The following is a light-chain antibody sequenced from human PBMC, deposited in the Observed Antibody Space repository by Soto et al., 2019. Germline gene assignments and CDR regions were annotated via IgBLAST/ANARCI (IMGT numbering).Light chain of an antibody. CDR2: EVT. Sequence: QSALTQPASVSGSLGQSITISCTGTSSDVGGYNFVSWYQLHPGKAPKLMIFEVTYRPSGVSNRFSGSKSGSTASLTISGLQAEDEADYYCSSYTTSSTLVFGRGTKLTVL. J-gene: IGLJ3*02. V-gene: IGLV2-14*01. CDR3: SSYTTSSTLV. CDR1: SSDVGGYNF.